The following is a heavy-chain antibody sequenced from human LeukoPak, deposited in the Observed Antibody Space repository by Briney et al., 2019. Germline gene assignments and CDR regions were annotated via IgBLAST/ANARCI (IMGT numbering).Heavy chain of an antibody. J-gene: IGHJ3*02. CDR1: GGSISSGGYS. CDR2: IYHSGST. Sequence: SETLSLTCAVSGGSISSGGYSWSWIRQPPGKGLEWIGYIYHSGSTYYNPSLKSRVTISVDRSKNQFSLKLSSVTAADTAVYYCASIPLGISGSDDAFDIWGQGTMVTVSS. V-gene: IGHV4-30-2*01. D-gene: IGHD3-10*01. CDR3: ASIPLGISGSDDAFDI.